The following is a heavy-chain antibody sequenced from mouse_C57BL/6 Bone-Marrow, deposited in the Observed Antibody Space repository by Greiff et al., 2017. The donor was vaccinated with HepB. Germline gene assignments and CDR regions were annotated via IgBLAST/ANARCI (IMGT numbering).Heavy chain of an antibody. CDR2: IYPRDGSN. V-gene: IGHV1-85*01. CDR1: GYTFTSYD. CDR3: ARYWFAY. J-gene: IGHJ3*01. Sequence: QVQLQQSGPELVKPGASVKLSCKASGYTFTSYDINWVKQRPGQGLEWIGWIYPRDGSNKYNEKFKGKATLTVDTSSSTAYMELHSLTSEDSAVYFCARYWFAYWGQGTLVTVSA.